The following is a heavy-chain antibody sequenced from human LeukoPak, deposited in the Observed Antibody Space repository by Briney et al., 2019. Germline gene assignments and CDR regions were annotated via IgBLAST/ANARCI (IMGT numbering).Heavy chain of an antibody. Sequence: SQTLSPTCAVSGGSISSSGYSWSWIRQPPGKGLEWIGYIYHSGSTYYNPSLESRVTISVDRSKNQFSLKLSSVTAADTAVYYCARSLWFGELSPYGMDVWGQGTTVTVSS. CDR2: IYHSGST. CDR3: ARSLWFGELSPYGMDV. D-gene: IGHD3-10*01. J-gene: IGHJ6*02. CDR1: GGSISSSGYS. V-gene: IGHV4-30-2*01.